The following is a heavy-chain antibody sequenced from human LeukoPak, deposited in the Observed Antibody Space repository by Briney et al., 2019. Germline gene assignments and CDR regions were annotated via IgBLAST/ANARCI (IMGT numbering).Heavy chain of an antibody. Sequence: GGSLRLSCAASGFTFSSYGMHWVRQAPGKGLEWVAVISYDGNNVYYADSVKGRFTISRDNSKNTLYLQMNSLRAEDTAVYYCARDSLSPIAVAGKGAFDIWGQGTMVTVSS. CDR2: ISYDGNNV. J-gene: IGHJ3*02. CDR3: ARDSLSPIAVAGKGAFDI. D-gene: IGHD6-19*01. CDR1: GFTFSSYG. V-gene: IGHV3-30*03.